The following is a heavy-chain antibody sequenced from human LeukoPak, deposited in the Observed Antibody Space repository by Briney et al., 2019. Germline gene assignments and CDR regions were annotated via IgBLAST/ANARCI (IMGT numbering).Heavy chain of an antibody. D-gene: IGHD4-17*01. CDR2: IYYSRST. CDR1: GGSISSSSYY. J-gene: IGHJ4*02. V-gene: IGHV4-39*07. Sequence: PSETLSLTCTVSGGSISSSSYYWGWIRQPPGKGLEWLGTIYYSRSTNYKPSLKSRVTISVDTSKNQFSLKLSSVTAADTAVYYCARGRLTVTRFDYWGQGTLVTVSS. CDR3: ARGRLTVTRFDY.